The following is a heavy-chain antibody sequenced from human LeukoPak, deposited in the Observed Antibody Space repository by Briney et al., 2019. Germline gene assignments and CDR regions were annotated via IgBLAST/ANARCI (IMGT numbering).Heavy chain of an antibody. D-gene: IGHD3-10*01. Sequence: GESLKISCKASGYTFTSYWIAWARQKPGKGLEWMGVIYPGDSDTRYSPSLQGHVTISADKSISTAYLQWSSLKASDTAMYYCARQVYYYNAFDIWGQGTMVTVSS. V-gene: IGHV5-51*01. CDR3: ARQVYYYNAFDI. J-gene: IGHJ3*02. CDR1: GYTFTSYW. CDR2: IYPGDSDT.